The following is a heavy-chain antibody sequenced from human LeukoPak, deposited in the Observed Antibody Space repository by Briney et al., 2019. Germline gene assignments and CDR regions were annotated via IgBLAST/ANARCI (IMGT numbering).Heavy chain of an antibody. Sequence: PGGSLRLSCAASGFTFEIYWMSWARQAPGKGLEWVANIRKDGSEKNYVDSVKGRFTISRDNAKNSLYLQMNSLRADDTALYYCARHWEGVESDAFDIWGQGTMVTVSS. CDR2: IRKDGSEK. CDR3: ARHWEGVESDAFDI. J-gene: IGHJ3*02. D-gene: IGHD1-26*01. CDR1: GFTFEIYW. V-gene: IGHV3-7*04.